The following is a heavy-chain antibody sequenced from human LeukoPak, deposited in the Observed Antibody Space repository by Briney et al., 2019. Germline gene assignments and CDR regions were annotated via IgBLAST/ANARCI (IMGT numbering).Heavy chain of an antibody. V-gene: IGHV3-20*04. J-gene: IGHJ6*03. CDR2: INWNGGST. Sequence: GGSLRLSCAASGFTFDDYGMSWVRQAPGKGLEWVSGINWNGGSTGYADSVKGRFTISRDNSKNTLYLQMNSLRAEDTAVYYCAKMGKTENHYGSGRFSYYYYMDVWGKGTTVTISS. CDR1: GFTFDDYG. CDR3: AKMGKTENHYGSGRFSYYYYMDV. D-gene: IGHD3-10*01.